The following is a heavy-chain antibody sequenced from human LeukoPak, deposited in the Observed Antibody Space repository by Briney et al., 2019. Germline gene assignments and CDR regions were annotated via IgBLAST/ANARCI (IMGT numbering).Heavy chain of an antibody. CDR2: ISSSSSYT. Sequence: GGSLRLSCAASGFTFSDYYMSWIRQAPGKGLEWVSYISSSSSYTNYAVSVKGRFTISRDNAKNSLYLQMYSLRAEDTAVYYCARDRSVDGTVWGQGTLVTVSS. CDR1: GFTFSDYY. D-gene: IGHD1-14*01. V-gene: IGHV3-11*06. J-gene: IGHJ4*02. CDR3: ARDRSVDGTV.